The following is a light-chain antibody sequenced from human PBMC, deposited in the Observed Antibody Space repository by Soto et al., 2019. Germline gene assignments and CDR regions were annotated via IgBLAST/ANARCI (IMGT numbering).Light chain of an antibody. CDR2: GAS. V-gene: IGKV3-20*01. CDR3: QQYGRSPWT. Sequence: EIVLTQSAGTLSFXPXXXXTXXXRASQSISSNYLAWYQHKPGQAPRLLIFGASSRATGIPDRFSGSGSGTDFTLTITRVEPEDSAVYYCQQYGRSPWTFGQGTKVDIK. CDR1: QSISSNY. J-gene: IGKJ1*01.